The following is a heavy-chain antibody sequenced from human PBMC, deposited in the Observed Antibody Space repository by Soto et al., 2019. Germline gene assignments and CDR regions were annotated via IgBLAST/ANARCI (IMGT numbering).Heavy chain of an antibody. CDR1: GGSMTSGDQY. Sequence: PSETLSLTCTVTGGSMTSGDQYWTWIRHRPGEGLEWFGYINHRGSLYYNPSLKSRVSMSVDRSKNQFSLKLSSVTAADTAVYYCARLDFRMNWFDPWGQGTLVTVSS. CDR2: INHRGSL. CDR3: ARLDFRMNWFDP. J-gene: IGHJ5*02. D-gene: IGHD3-3*01. V-gene: IGHV4-30-4*08.